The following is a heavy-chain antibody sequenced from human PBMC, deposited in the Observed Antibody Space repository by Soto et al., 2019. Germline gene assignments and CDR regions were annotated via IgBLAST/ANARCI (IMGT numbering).Heavy chain of an antibody. D-gene: IGHD2-2*01. CDR2: IYYSGST. V-gene: IGHV4-31*03. J-gene: IGHJ6*02. Sequence: QVQLQESGPGLVKPSQTLSLTCTVSGGSISSGGYYWSWIRQHPGKGLEWIGYIYYSGSTYYNPSLKSRVTISVDTSKNQFSLKLSSVTAADTAVYYCARAPGRYCISTRCSYGMDVWGQGTTVTVSS. CDR3: ARAPGRYCISTRCSYGMDV. CDR1: GGSISSGGYY.